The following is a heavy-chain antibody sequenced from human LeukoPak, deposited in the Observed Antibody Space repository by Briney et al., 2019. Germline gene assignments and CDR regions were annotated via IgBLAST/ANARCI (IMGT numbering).Heavy chain of an antibody. Sequence: ASVNVSCKASGGTFSSYAISWVRQAPGQGLEWMGRIIPILGIANYAQKFQGRVTITADKSTSTAYMELSSLRSEDTAVYYCARGPSSSSGRWGQGTLVTVSS. D-gene: IGHD6-13*01. CDR1: GGTFSSYA. J-gene: IGHJ4*02. CDR2: IIPILGIA. V-gene: IGHV1-69*04. CDR3: ARGPSSSSGR.